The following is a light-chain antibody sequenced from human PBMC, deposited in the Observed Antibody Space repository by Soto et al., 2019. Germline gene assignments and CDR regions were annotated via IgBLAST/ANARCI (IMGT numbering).Light chain of an antibody. Sequence: QSVLTQPPSVSAAPGQKVTISCSGSSSNIGNNYVSWYQQLPGTAPKLLMYDNNNRPSRIPDRFSGSKSGTSATLGITGLQTGDEAYSYCATWESSLSAGVFGGGTQVTVL. CDR1: SSNIGNNY. J-gene: IGLJ2*01. V-gene: IGLV1-51*01. CDR3: ATWESSLSAGV. CDR2: DNN.